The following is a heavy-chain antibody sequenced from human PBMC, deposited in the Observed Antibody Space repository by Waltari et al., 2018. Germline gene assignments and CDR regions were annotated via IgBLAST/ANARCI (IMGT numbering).Heavy chain of an antibody. D-gene: IGHD3-3*01. J-gene: IGHJ5*02. V-gene: IGHV4-38-2*01. CDR3: ARLPPATYYDFANWFDP. CDR1: GYSISSGYY. Sequence: QVQLQESGPGLVKPSETLSLTCAVSGYSISSGYYWGWIRQPPGKGLEWIGSIYHSGSTYYNPSLKSRVTISVDTSKNQFSLKLSSVTAADTAVYYCARLPPATYYDFANWFDPWGQGTLVTVSS. CDR2: IYHSGST.